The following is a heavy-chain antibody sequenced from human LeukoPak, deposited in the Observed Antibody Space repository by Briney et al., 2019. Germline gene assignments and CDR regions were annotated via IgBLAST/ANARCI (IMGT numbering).Heavy chain of an antibody. D-gene: IGHD3-10*01. Sequence: SRAVSLTCTVSGGSISSGDYYWSWIRQPPGRGLEWIGYIYYSESTNYNPSLKSRVTISVDTSKNQFSLKLSSVTAADTAVYYCARDRKDYGSGSSRFDYWGQGTLVTVSS. CDR1: GGSISSGDYY. CDR3: ARDRKDYGSGSSRFDY. V-gene: IGHV4-30-4*01. J-gene: IGHJ4*02. CDR2: IYYSEST.